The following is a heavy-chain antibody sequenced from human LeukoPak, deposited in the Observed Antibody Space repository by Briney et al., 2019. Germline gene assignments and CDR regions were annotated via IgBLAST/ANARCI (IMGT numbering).Heavy chain of an antibody. CDR2: FDPEDGET. CDR3: ARDVLRVVIIPWDYYYGMDV. D-gene: IGHD3-3*01. J-gene: IGHJ6*02. V-gene: IGHV1-24*01. Sequence: ASVKVSCKVSGYTLTELSMHWVRQAPGKGLEWMGGFDPEDGETIYAQKFQGRVTMTRDTSTSTVYMELSSLRSEDTAVYYCARDVLRVVIIPWDYYYGMDVWGQGTTVTVSS. CDR1: GYTLTELS.